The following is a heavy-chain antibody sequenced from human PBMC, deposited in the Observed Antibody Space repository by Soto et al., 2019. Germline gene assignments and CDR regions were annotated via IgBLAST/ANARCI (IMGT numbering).Heavy chain of an antibody. CDR3: ARAPTPRWLVRGYGMDV. Sequence: QVQLVQSGAEVKKPGASVKVSCKASGYTFTSYGISWVRQAPGQGLEWMGWISAYNGNTNYAQKLQGRVNMTTDTSTSTAYMELRSLRSDDTAVYYCARAPTPRWLVRGYGMDVWGQGTTVTVSS. CDR1: GYTFTSYG. D-gene: IGHD6-19*01. J-gene: IGHJ6*02. CDR2: ISAYNGNT. V-gene: IGHV1-18*01.